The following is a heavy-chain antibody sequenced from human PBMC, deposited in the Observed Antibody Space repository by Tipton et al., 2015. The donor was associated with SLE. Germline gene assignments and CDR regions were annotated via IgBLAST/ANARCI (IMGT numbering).Heavy chain of an antibody. Sequence: LRLSCAASGFTVSSNYMSWVRQAPGKGLEWVGELNHGGSINYNPSLESRVTISIDTSKNQFSLKLSSVTAADTAVYYCAKGRQKNYADHAYWGQGTLVTVSS. V-gene: IGHV4-34*01. CDR1: GFTVSSNY. J-gene: IGHJ4*02. D-gene: IGHD4-17*01. CDR3: AKGRQKNYADHAY. CDR2: LNHGGSI.